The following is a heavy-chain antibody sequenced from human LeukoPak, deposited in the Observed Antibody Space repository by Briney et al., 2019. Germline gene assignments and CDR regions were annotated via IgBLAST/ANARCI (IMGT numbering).Heavy chain of an antibody. D-gene: IGHD3-10*01. CDR3: ARDGPRRGYGSGSRNDAFDI. CDR2: IYYSGST. J-gene: IGHJ3*02. Sequence: TPSETLSLTCTVSGGSISSSSYYWGWIRQPPGKGLEWIGSIYYSGSTYYNPSLKSRVTISVDTSKNQFSLKLSSVTAADTAVYYCARDGPRRGYGSGSRNDAFDIWGQGTMVTVSS. CDR1: GGSISSSSYY. V-gene: IGHV4-39*07.